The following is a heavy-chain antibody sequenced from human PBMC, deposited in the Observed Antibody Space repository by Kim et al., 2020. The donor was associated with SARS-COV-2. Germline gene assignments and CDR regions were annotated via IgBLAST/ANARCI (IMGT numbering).Heavy chain of an antibody. Sequence: GGSLRLSCAASGFTFSSYAMHWVRQAPGKGLEWVAVISYDGINKYYADSVKGRFTISRDNSKNTLYPQMNSLRAEDTAVYYCARDGDASESSEGAFDIWG. CDR3: ARDGDASESSEGAFDI. D-gene: IGHD6-6*01. J-gene: IGHJ3*02. CDR2: ISYDGINK. CDR1: GFTFSSYA. V-gene: IGHV3-30-3*01.